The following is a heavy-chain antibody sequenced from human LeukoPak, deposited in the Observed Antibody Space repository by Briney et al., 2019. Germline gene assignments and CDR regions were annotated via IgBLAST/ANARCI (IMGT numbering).Heavy chain of an antibody. CDR3: ARDSMVRGATLDH. D-gene: IGHD3-10*01. Sequence: ASVKVSCKASGYGFNSYGISWVRQAPGQGLEGMAWISGYNGNTNYAQKFQGRVTMSTDTSTGTVYMELRSLRSADTAVYYCARDSMVRGATLDHLGQGTLVTVSS. J-gene: IGHJ4*02. V-gene: IGHV1-18*01. CDR2: ISGYNGNT. CDR1: GYGFNSYG.